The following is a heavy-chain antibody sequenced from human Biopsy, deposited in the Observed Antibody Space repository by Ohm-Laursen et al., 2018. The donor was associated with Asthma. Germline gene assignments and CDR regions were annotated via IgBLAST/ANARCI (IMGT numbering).Heavy chain of an antibody. CDR2: ISAYNGNT. J-gene: IGHJ5*02. Sequence: SSVKVSCKASGYTFTNYAICWVRQAPGQGLEWMGLISAYNGNTNYAQKFQGRLTLTTDTSTSTAHMELRSLRSDDTAVYYCARWTTPINGFDPWGQGTLVTVSA. V-gene: IGHV1-18*04. CDR3: ARWTTPINGFDP. D-gene: IGHD4-11*01. CDR1: GYTFTNYA.